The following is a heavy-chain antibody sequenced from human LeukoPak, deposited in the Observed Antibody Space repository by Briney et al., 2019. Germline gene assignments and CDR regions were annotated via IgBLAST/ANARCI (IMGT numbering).Heavy chain of an antibody. CDR1: GFTFSSYW. Sequence: PGGSLRLSCAASGFTFSSYWMTWVRQAPGKGPEWVANIKEDGSQKYYVDSVRGRFTISRDNAKNSLFLQMNSLRAEDTAVYYCARDPPAAGSFDYWGQGTLVTVSS. V-gene: IGHV3-7*01. CDR3: ARDPPAAGSFDY. J-gene: IGHJ4*02. D-gene: IGHD6-19*01. CDR2: IKEDGSQK.